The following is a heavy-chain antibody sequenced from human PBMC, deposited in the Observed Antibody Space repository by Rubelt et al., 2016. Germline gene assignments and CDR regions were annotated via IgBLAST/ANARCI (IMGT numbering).Heavy chain of an antibody. D-gene: IGHD2-15*01. CDR3: ARDVVLVAGVDWFDP. J-gene: IGHJ5*02. CDR2: INHSGST. V-gene: IGHV4-34*01. CDR1: GGSFSGYY. Sequence: QVQLQQWGAGLLKPSETLSLTCAVYGGSFSGYYWSWIRQPPGKGLEWIGEINHSGSTNYNPSLKCGVTRSVDKSKTQFARKLSSVTAAETAGYYCARDVVLVAGVDWFDPWGQGTLVTVSS.